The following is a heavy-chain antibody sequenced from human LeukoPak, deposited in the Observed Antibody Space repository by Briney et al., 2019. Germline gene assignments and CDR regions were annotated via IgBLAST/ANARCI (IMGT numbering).Heavy chain of an antibody. V-gene: IGHV3-23*01. CDR2: ISGSGGST. CDR3: AKGSSTNSYYFGS. D-gene: IGHD1-1*01. CDR1: GFTFSSYA. Sequence: GGSLRLSCAASGFTFSSYAMSWVRQAPGRGLEWVSAISGSGGSTYYVDSVKGRFTISRDNSKNTLYLQMNSLRAEDTAVYYCAKGSSTNSYYFGSWGPGTLVTVSS. J-gene: IGHJ4*02.